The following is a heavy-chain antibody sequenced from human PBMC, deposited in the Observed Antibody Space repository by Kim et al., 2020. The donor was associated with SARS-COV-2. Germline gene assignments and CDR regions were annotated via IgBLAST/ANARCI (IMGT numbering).Heavy chain of an antibody. D-gene: IGHD3-16*01. Sequence: SETLSLTCSVSGDSIIDYYWSWIRQPPGKELEFIGYIYSSGSTTYSPSLKSRVTMSVDTSKNHFYLTLNSVTAADTALYFCARGRKPGNGYAYDTRGQGT. V-gene: IGHV4-4*09. CDR2: IYSSGST. J-gene: IGHJ3*01. CDR1: GDSIIDYY. CDR3: ARGRKPGNGYAYDT.